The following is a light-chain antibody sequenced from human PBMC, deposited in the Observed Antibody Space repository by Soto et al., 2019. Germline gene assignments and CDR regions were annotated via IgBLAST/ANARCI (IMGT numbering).Light chain of an antibody. CDR3: QQYISYPYT. CDR1: QTTNTW. V-gene: IGKV1-5*01. Sequence: DIKMTQFPSTLSASVGDRVTITCRASQTTNTWLAWYQQKPGTAPKLLIYDASSLEGGVPSRFSASGSGTEFTLTISSLQPDDLATYYCQQYISYPYTVGQGTKVEIK. J-gene: IGKJ2*01. CDR2: DAS.